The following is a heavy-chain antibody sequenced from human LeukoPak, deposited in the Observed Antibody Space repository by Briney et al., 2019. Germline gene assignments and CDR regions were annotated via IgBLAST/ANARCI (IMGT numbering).Heavy chain of an antibody. V-gene: IGHV1-69*06. J-gene: IGHJ5*02. D-gene: IGHD2-15*01. CDR2: IIPIFGTA. Sequence: GASVKVSCKASGYTFTSFNLHWVRQAPGQGLEWMGGIIPIFGTANYAQKFQGRVTITADKSTSTAYMELSSLRSEDTAVYYCARDTLGYCSGGSCYSLNHWGQGTLVTVSS. CDR3: ARDTLGYCSGGSCYSLNH. CDR1: GYTFTSFN.